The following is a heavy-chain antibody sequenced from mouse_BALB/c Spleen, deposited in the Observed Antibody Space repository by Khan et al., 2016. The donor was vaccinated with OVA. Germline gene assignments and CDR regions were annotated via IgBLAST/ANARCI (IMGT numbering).Heavy chain of an antibody. J-gene: IGHJ3*01. D-gene: IGHD2-14*01. Sequence: QVRLQQSGAELARPGASVKMSCKASGYTFTSYTMHWVRQRPGQAPEWIGHINPSNSYTNYNQNFKDKATLIVDKSSTTAYMQLSSLTSEDSAVYYCVREGAYRRSGGWFAYWGQGTLVTVSA. V-gene: IGHV1-4*01. CDR1: GYTFTSYT. CDR3: VREGAYRRSGGWFAY. CDR2: INPSNSYT.